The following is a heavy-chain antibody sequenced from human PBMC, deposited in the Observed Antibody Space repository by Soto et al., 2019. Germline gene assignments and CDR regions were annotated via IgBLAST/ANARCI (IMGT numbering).Heavy chain of an antibody. CDR2: ISSSSSYI. Sequence: EVQLVESGGGLVKPGGSLRLSCAASGFTFSSYSMNWVRQAPGKGLEWVSSISSSSSYIYYADSVKGRFTISRDNAKNSLYLQMNSLRAEDTAVYYCARWVAAAYGYFDLWGRGTLVTVSS. J-gene: IGHJ2*01. CDR1: GFTFSSYS. D-gene: IGHD2-2*01. V-gene: IGHV3-21*01. CDR3: ARWVAAAYGYFDL.